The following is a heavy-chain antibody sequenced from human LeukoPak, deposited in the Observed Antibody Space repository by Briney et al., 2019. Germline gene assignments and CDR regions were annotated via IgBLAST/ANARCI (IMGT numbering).Heavy chain of an antibody. D-gene: IGHD6-13*01. V-gene: IGHV3-30*04. J-gene: IGHJ4*02. Sequence: GGSLRLSCAASGFTFSSYAMHWVRQAPGKGLEWVAVISCDGSNKYYADSVKGRFTISRDNSKNTLYLQMNSLRAEDTAVYYCARERAAAFDYWGQGTLVTVSS. CDR1: GFTFSSYA. CDR2: ISCDGSNK. CDR3: ARERAAAFDY.